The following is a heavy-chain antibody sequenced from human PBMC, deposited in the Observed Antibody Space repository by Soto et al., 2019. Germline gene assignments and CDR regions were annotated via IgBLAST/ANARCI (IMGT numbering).Heavy chain of an antibody. V-gene: IGHV3-11*05. J-gene: IGHJ4*02. D-gene: IGHD5-12*01. CDR2: ISSSSYT. Sequence: TGGSLRHSCAASGVTFSDYYRSWIRQAPGKGLEWVSYISSSSYTNYADSVKGRFTISRDNAKNSLYLQMNSLRAEDTAVYYCARERNGYNSIFDYWGQGTLVTVSS. CDR3: ARERNGYNSIFDY. CDR1: GVTFSDYY.